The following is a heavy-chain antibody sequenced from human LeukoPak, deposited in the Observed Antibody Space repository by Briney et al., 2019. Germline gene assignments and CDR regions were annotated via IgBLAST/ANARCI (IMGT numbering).Heavy chain of an antibody. CDR2: ISGDGGST. J-gene: IGHJ4*02. D-gene: IGHD2-21*02. V-gene: IGHV3-43*02. CDR1: GFTFDDYA. Sequence: GGSLRLSCAASGFTFDDYAMHWVRRAPGKGLEWVSFISGDGGSTYYADSVKGRFTISRDNSKNSLYLQMNSLRTEDTALYYCAKVGYCGGDCGFDYWGQGTLVTVSS. CDR3: AKVGYCGGDCGFDY.